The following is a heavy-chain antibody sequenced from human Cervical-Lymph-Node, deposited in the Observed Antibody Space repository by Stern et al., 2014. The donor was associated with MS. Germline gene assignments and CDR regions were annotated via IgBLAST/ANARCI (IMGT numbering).Heavy chain of an antibody. Sequence: QLQLQESGPGLVKPSGTLSLTCAVSGGSISSSNWWSWVRQPPGKGLEGIGEIYHSGSTNYNPSLKSRVTISVDKSKNQSSLKLSSVTAADTAVYYCARTLAGYGDYGDYFDYWGQGTLVTVSS. CDR3: ARTLAGYGDYGDYFDY. CDR1: GGSISSSNW. CDR2: IYHSGST. V-gene: IGHV4-4*02. D-gene: IGHD4-17*01. J-gene: IGHJ4*02.